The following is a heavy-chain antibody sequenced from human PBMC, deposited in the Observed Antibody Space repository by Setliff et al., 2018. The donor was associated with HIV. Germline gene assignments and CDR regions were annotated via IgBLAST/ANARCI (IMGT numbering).Heavy chain of an antibody. D-gene: IGHD4-17*01. CDR2: IDAGGKT. V-gene: IGHV4-38-2*02. Sequence: SETLSLTCSVSGYSISSDYYWGWIRQTPGKGLEWIGCIDAGGKTVYIPSLKSRVTISLDTSNNQVSLNVRSVTAADTAVYYCARAPGPYGDYNWFDPWGQGALVTVSS. CDR3: ARAPGPYGDYNWFDP. J-gene: IGHJ5*02. CDR1: GYSISSDYY.